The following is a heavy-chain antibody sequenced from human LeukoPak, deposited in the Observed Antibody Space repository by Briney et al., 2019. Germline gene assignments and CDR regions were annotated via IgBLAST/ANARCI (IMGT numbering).Heavy chain of an antibody. D-gene: IGHD3-22*01. CDR2: ISYDGSNK. CDR3: ARDYYDSSGYYYVRYFDY. J-gene: IGHJ4*02. Sequence: GGSLRLSCAASGFTFSSYAMHWVRQAPGKGLEWVAVISYDGSNKYYADSVKGRFTISRDNSKSTLYLQMNSLRAEDTAVYYCARDYYDSSGYYYVRYFDYWGQGTLVTVSS. V-gene: IGHV3-30-3*01. CDR1: GFTFSSYA.